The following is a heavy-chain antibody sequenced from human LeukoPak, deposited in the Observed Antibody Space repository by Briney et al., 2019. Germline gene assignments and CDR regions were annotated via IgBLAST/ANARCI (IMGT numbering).Heavy chain of an antibody. D-gene: IGHD1-26*01. Sequence: GGSLRLSCAASGFTFSNYNMNWVRQAPGKGLEWVSYISSSSNTKYYADSVKGRFTISRDNAKNSLYLQMNSLRAEDTAVYYCATESGTYSGTCFDYWGQGNLVTVSS. CDR2: ISSSSNTK. J-gene: IGHJ4*02. V-gene: IGHV3-48*01. CDR3: ATESGTYSGTCFDY. CDR1: GFTFSNYN.